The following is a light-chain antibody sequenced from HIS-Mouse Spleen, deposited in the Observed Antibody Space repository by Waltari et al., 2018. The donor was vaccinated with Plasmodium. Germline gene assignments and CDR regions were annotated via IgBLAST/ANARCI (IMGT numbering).Light chain of an antibody. Sequence: EIVLTQSPGTLSLSPGERATLSCRASQSVSSSSVAWYQQIPGQAPRLLIYGASSRATGIPDRFSGSGSGTDFTLTISRLEPEDFAVYYCQQYGSSPYTFGQGTKLEIK. CDR3: QQYGSSPYT. CDR1: QSVSSSS. V-gene: IGKV3-20*01. CDR2: GAS. J-gene: IGKJ2*01.